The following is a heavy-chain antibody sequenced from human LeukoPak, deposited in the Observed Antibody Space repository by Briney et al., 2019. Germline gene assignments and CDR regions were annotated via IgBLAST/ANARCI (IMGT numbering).Heavy chain of an antibody. V-gene: IGHV1-18*01. D-gene: IGHD3-22*01. CDR3: ARGQYYYDSSGYSPDGY. CDR2: ISAYNGNT. J-gene: IGHJ4*02. Sequence: ASVKVSCKASGYTFTSYGISWVRQAPGQGLEWMGWISAYNGNTNYAQKLQGRVTMTTDTSTSTAYMELRSLRSDDTAVYYCARGQYYYDSSGYSPDGYWGQGTLVTASS. CDR1: GYTFTSYG.